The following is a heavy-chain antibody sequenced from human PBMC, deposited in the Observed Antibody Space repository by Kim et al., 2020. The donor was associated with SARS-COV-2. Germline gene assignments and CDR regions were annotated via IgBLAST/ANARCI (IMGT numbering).Heavy chain of an antibody. CDR1: GFTFSNYS. V-gene: IGHV3-21*01. CDR3: ARARRSDTVATIRRGPDC. D-gene: IGHD5-12*01. Sequence: GGSLRLSCAASGFTFSNYSMNWVRQAPGKGLEWVSSISSSSSYIYYADSVKGRFTISRDNAKNSLYLQMNSLRAEDTAVYYCARARRSDTVATIRRGPDCCGQGTLVTVSS. CDR2: ISSSSSYI. J-gene: IGHJ4*02.